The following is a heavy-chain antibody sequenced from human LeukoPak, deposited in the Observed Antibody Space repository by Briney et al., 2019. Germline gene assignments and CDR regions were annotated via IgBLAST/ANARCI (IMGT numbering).Heavy chain of an antibody. Sequence: GGSLRLSCAASGFTFSSYGMHWVRQAPGKGLEWVAFIRYDGSNKYYADSVKGRFTISRDNSKNTLYLQMNSLRAEDTAVYYCARDRGDGYYLFDYWGQGTLVTVSS. D-gene: IGHD3-22*01. CDR3: ARDRGDGYYLFDY. CDR1: GFTFSSYG. CDR2: IRYDGSNK. V-gene: IGHV3-30*02. J-gene: IGHJ4*02.